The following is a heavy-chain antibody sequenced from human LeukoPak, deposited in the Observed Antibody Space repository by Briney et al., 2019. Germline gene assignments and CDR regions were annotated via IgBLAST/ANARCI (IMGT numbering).Heavy chain of an antibody. J-gene: IGHJ4*02. CDR1: GYTFTGYY. Sequence: GASVKVSCKASGYTFTGYYMHWVRQAPGQGLEWMGWINPNSGGTNYAQKFQGRVTMTRNTSISTAYMELSSLRSEDTAVYYCARLRDHDSSGYTPPHFDYWGQGTLVTVSS. CDR3: ARLRDHDSSGYTPPHFDY. D-gene: IGHD3-22*01. V-gene: IGHV1-2*02. CDR2: INPNSGGT.